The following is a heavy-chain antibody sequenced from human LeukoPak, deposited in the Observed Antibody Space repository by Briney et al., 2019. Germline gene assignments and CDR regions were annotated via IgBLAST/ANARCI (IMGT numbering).Heavy chain of an antibody. Sequence: GGSLRLSCAASGFTFSSYAMHWVRQAPGKGLEWVAVISYDGSNKYYADSVKGRFTISRDNSKNTLYLQMNSLRAEDTAVYYCAREWELDADYWGQGTLVTVSS. V-gene: IGHV3-30-3*01. CDR3: AREWELDADY. J-gene: IGHJ4*02. CDR2: ISYDGSNK. CDR1: GFTFSSYA. D-gene: IGHD1-26*01.